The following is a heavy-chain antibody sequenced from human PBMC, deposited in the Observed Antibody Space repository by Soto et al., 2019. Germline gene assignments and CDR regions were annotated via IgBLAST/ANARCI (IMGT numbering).Heavy chain of an antibody. D-gene: IGHD1-26*01. CDR3: ARGQWELRGEYYFDY. J-gene: IGHJ4*02. Sequence: SETLCLTCTVSGGTISSYDWSWIRQPPGKGLEWIGYIYYSGSTNYNPSLKSRVTISVDTSKNQFSLKLSSVTAADTAVYYCARGQWELRGEYYFDYWGQGTLVTVSS. V-gene: IGHV4-59*01. CDR1: GGTISSYD. CDR2: IYYSGST.